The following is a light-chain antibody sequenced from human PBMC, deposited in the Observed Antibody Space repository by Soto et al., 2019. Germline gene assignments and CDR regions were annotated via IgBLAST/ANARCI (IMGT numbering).Light chain of an antibody. J-gene: IGKJ5*01. CDR1: QSVSNF. V-gene: IGKV3-11*01. CDR2: DTS. Sequence: NLALSRRTLDTLSCRASQSVSNFLAWYQQKPGQAPRLLIYDTSNRATGIPARFSGSGSGTDFTLTINNLDPEDFAVYYCQQRSNWPITFGQGTRLEI. CDR3: QQRSNWPIT.